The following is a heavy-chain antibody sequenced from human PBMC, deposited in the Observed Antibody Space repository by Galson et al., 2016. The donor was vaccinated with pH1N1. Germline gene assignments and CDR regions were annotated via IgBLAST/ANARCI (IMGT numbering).Heavy chain of an antibody. CDR3: AREGRSDYGDYDGNYYGMDV. Sequence: SLRLSCAASGFTFSDYYMSWIRQAQGKGLEWVSYISSTGSTIYYADSVKGRFTVSRGNAKNSLYLQMNSLRAEDTAVYYDAREGRSDYGDYDGNYYGMDVWGPGTTVTVSS. D-gene: IGHD4-17*01. J-gene: IGHJ6*02. CDR1: GFTFSDYY. V-gene: IGHV3-11*01. CDR2: ISSTGSTI.